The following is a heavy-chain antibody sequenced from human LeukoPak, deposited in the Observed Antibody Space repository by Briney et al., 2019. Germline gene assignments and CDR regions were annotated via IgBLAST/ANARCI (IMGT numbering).Heavy chain of an antibody. CDR1: GYIFTSXX. Sequence: KPGESXXXXXXXXGYIFTSXXIGWVRQMPGKGXXWXGIIYPGESDTIYSPSVQGQVTISADKYISTAYLKRSRLKASDTAMYYCARPIAAAGNLFWFDPWGQGTLVTVSS. V-gene: IGHV5-51*03. J-gene: IGHJ5*02. CDR3: ARPIAAAGNLFWFDP. D-gene: IGHD6-13*01. CDR2: IYPGESDT.